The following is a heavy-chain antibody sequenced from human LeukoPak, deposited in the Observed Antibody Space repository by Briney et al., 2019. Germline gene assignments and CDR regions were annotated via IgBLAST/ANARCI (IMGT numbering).Heavy chain of an antibody. V-gene: IGHV3-7*04. CDR2: MNLDGSVR. J-gene: IGHJ5*02. Sequence: PGGSLRLSCAASGFIFSNYWMAWVRQAPGKGLEWVANMNLDGSVRNYAVSVKGRFTVSRDNAKTSLFLQMNSLRPEDTAVYYCAVDVEYNRFDPWGQGTLVTVPS. D-gene: IGHD2-15*01. CDR3: AVDVEYNRFDP. CDR1: GFIFSNYW.